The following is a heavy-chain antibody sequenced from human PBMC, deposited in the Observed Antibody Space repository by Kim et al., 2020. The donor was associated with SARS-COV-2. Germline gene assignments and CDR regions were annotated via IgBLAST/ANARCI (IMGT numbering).Heavy chain of an antibody. J-gene: IGHJ6*02. CDR3: SRYVSIIPPGLDV. CDR1: GYTFTTYA. CDR2: IHPGKGNT. V-gene: IGHV1-3*01. Sequence: ASVKVSCKASGYTFTTYAMQWVRHAPGQRLAWMGWIHPGKGNTKYSQKFQGRVTITSDTSAITAYMELSSLSFADPAGYYCSRYVSIIPPGLDVWCQGNT. D-gene: IGHD2-21*01.